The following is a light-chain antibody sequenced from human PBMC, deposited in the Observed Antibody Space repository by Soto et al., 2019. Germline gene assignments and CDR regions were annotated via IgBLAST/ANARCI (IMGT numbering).Light chain of an antibody. J-gene: IGLJ1*01. CDR3: QVWDSSSDPRGV. Sequence: SYELTQPPSVSVAPGKTARITCGGNNIGSKSVHGYQQKPGQAPVLVTYYDSDRPSGIPERFSGSNSGNTATLTISRVEAGDEADYYCQVWDSSSDPRGVFGTGTKLTVL. CDR1: NIGSKS. CDR2: YDS. V-gene: IGLV3-21*04.